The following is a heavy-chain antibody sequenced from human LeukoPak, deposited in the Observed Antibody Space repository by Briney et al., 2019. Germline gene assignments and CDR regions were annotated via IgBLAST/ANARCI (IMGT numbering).Heavy chain of an antibody. D-gene: IGHD4/OR15-4a*01. CDR3: AREDPRTKVPEGMDV. Sequence: SETLSLTCTVSGGSTSSSSYYWGWIRQPPGKRLEWIGSIYYSGSTYYNPSLKSRVTISVDTSKNQFSLKLNSVTAADTAVYYCAREDPRTKVPEGMDVWGQGTTVTVSS. V-gene: IGHV4-39*07. CDR2: IYYSGST. CDR1: GGSTSSSSYY. J-gene: IGHJ6*02.